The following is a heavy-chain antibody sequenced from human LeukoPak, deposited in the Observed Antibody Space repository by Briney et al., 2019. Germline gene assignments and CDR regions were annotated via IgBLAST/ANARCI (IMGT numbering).Heavy chain of an antibody. CDR2: IKQDGSEK. Sequence: GGSLRLSCAASGFTFSSYWMSWVRQAPGKGLEWVANIKQDGSEKYYVDSVKGRFTISRDNAKNSLYLQMNSLRAEDTAAYYCARDLPRPPYDLWSGYFPDNWGQGTLVTVSS. CDR1: GFTFSSYW. J-gene: IGHJ4*02. D-gene: IGHD3-3*01. V-gene: IGHV3-7*01. CDR3: ARDLPRPPYDLWSGYFPDN.